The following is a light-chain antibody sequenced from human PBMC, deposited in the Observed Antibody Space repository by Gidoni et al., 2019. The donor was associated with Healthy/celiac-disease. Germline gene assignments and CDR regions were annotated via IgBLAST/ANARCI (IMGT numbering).Light chain of an antibody. Sequence: QSVLTQPPSVSGAPGQRVTISCTGSNSHIGAGYDVHWYQQLPGTAPKLLIYGNSNRPSGVPDRFSGSKSGTSASLAITGLQAEDEADYYCQSYDSSLSGYVFGTGTKVTVL. CDR1: NSHIGAGYD. J-gene: IGLJ1*01. CDR2: GNS. V-gene: IGLV1-40*01. CDR3: QSYDSSLSGYV.